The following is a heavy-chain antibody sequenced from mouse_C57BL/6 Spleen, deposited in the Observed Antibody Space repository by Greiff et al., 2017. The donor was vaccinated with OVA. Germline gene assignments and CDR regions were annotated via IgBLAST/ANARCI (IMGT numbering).Heavy chain of an antibody. D-gene: IGHD4-1*01. Sequence: QVQLQQSGPELVKPGASVKISCKASGYAFSSSWMNWVKQRPGKGLEWIGRIYPGDGDTNYNGKFKGKATLTADKSSRTDYMQLSSLATKDATVYYCARTRLGRGYFDYWGQGTTLTVSS. CDR1: GYAFSSSW. V-gene: IGHV1-82*01. CDR3: ARTRLGRGYFDY. J-gene: IGHJ2*01. CDR2: IYPGDGDT.